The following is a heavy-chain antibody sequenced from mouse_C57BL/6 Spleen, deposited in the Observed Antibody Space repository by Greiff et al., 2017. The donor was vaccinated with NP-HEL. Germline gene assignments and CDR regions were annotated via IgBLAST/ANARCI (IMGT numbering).Heavy chain of an antibody. J-gene: IGHJ2*01. CDR2: LDPSDSST. D-gene: IGHD1-1*01. Sequence: QVQLQQPGAELVMPGASVKLSCKASGYTFTSYWMHWVKQRPGQGLEWIGELDPSDSSTNYNQKFKGKSTLTVDKSSSTAYMQLSSQTSEDSAVYYCARSFTTVVATNFDYWGQGTTLTVSS. CDR1: GYTFTSYW. V-gene: IGHV1-69*01. CDR3: ARSFTTVVATNFDY.